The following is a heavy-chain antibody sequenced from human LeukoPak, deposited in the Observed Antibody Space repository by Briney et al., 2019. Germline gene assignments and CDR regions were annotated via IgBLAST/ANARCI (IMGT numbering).Heavy chain of an antibody. J-gene: IGHJ6*03. CDR2: IYYSGST. CDR3: ARAPPSVNYYYYYYVDV. V-gene: IGHV4-31*03. Sequence: SETLSLTCTVSGGSISSGGYYWSWIRQHPGKGLEWIGYIYYSGSTYYNPSLKSRVTISVDTSKNQFSLKLSSVTAADTAVYYCARAPPSVNYYYYYYVDVWGKGTTVTVSS. CDR1: GGSISSGGYY.